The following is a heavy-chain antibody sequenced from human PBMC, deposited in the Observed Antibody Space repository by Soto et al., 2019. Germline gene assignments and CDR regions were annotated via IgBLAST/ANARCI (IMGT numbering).Heavy chain of an antibody. CDR1: GYTFTSYG. CDR2: ISAYNGNT. D-gene: IGHD4-17*01. CDR3: ARGSLSAVTNNWFDP. Sequence: EASVKVSCKASGYTFTSYGISWVRQAPGQGLEWMGWISAYNGNTNYAQKLQGRVTMTTDTSTSTAYMELRSLRSDDTAVYYCARGSLSAVTNNWFDPWGQGTLVTVSS. J-gene: IGHJ5*02. V-gene: IGHV1-18*04.